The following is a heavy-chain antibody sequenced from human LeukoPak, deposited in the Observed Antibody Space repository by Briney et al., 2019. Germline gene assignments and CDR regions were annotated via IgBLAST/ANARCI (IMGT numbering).Heavy chain of an antibody. CDR2: ISSSSSYI. Sequence: GGSLRLSCAASGFTFSSYSMNWVRQAPEKGLEWVSSISSSSSYIYYADSVKGRFTISRDNAKNSLYLQMNSLRAEDTAVYYCARGQQLFWFDPWGQGTLVTVSS. CDR3: ARGQQLFWFDP. CDR1: GFTFSSYS. J-gene: IGHJ5*02. D-gene: IGHD6-13*01. V-gene: IGHV3-21*01.